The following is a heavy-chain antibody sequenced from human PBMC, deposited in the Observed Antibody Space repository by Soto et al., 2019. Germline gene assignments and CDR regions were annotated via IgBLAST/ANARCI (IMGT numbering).Heavy chain of an antibody. Sequence: PSETLSLTCAVSGGSISSGGYSWSWIRQPPGKGLEWIAYIYHSGSTYYNPSLKSRVTISVDTSKNQFSLKLSSVTAADMAVYYCARVGYYDCSGYNAFDIWGQGTMVTVSS. V-gene: IGHV4-30-2*05. D-gene: IGHD3-22*01. CDR2: IYHSGST. CDR3: ARVGYYDCSGYNAFDI. CDR1: GGSISSGGYS. J-gene: IGHJ3*02.